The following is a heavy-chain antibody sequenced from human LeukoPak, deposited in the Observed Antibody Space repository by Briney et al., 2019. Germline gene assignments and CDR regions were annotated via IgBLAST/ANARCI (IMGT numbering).Heavy chain of an antibody. D-gene: IGHD4-17*01. J-gene: IGHJ6*03. CDR3: ARATVIDFYYYYIDV. CDR2: ISWDGGST. CDR1: GFTFDEYA. Sequence: GGSLRLSCAASGFTFDEYAMNWVRQAPGKGLEWVSLISWDGGSTYYADSVKGRFAISRDNSKNSLYLQMNSLKTKDTAFYYCARATVIDFYYYYIDVWGKGTTVTVSS. V-gene: IGHV3-43*01.